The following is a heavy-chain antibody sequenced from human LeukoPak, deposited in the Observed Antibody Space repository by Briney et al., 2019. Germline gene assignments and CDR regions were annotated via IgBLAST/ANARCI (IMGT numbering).Heavy chain of an antibody. V-gene: IGHV4-34*01. Sequence: SETLSLTCAVYGGSFSDYYWNWIRQPPGKGLEWIGEINHSGSTNYNPSLKSRVTMSVDTFKNQFSLTLSSVTAADTAVYYCARVQDFETRGYYLGYWGHGTLVTVST. CDR1: GGSFSDYY. CDR3: ARVQDFETRGYYLGY. CDR2: INHSGST. J-gene: IGHJ4*01. D-gene: IGHD3-22*01.